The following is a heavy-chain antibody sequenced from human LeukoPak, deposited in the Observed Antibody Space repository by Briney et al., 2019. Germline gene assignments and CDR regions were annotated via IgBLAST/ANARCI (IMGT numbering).Heavy chain of an antibody. J-gene: IGHJ4*02. V-gene: IGHV4-59*01. CDR1: GGSISNYY. CDR3: AKDLGPGGGFYIFDY. D-gene: IGHD3-3*01. Sequence: SETLSLTCTVSGGSISNYYWSWIRQPPGKGLEWIGYIYNSGHTNCNPSLKSRVTISEDTSKNQLSLKLSSVTAADTAVYYCAKDLGPGGGFYIFDYWGQGTLVTVSS. CDR2: IYNSGHT.